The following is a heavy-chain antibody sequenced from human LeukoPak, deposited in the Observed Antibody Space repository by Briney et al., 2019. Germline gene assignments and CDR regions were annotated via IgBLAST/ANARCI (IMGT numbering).Heavy chain of an antibody. V-gene: IGHV3-33*01. CDR2: IWYDRSNK. CDR3: ARDIAYYYDSSGMDY. D-gene: IGHD3-22*01. J-gene: IGHJ4*02. Sequence: GRSLRLSCAASGFTFSSYGMHWVCQAPGKGLEWVAVIWYDRSNKYYADSVKGRFTISRDNSKNTLYLQMNSLRAEDTAVYYCARDIAYYYDSSGMDYWGQGTLVTVSS. CDR1: GFTFSSYG.